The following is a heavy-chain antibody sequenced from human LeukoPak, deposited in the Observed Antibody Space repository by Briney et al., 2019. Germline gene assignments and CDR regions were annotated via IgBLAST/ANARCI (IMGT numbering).Heavy chain of an antibody. V-gene: IGHV3-23*01. J-gene: IGHJ4*02. CDR1: GFTFSNYA. Sequence: GGSLRLSCPASGFTFSNYAMSWVRQAPGKGLQWVSAISDSGERTYYVDSVEGRFTISRDNYRNTLFLQMNSLRAEDTAVYYCAREVQEGYFDYWGQGTLVTVSS. CDR3: AREVQEGYFDY. CDR2: ISDSGERT.